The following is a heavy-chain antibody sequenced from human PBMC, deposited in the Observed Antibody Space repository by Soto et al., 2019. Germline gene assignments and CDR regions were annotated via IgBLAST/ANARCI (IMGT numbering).Heavy chain of an antibody. J-gene: IGHJ6*02. CDR1: GFTFSSYG. CDR2: IWYDGSNK. D-gene: IGHD3-3*01. V-gene: IGHV3-33*01. Sequence: GGSLRLSCAASGFTFSSYGMHWVRQAPGKGLEWVAVIWYDGSNKYYADSVKGRFTISRDNSKNTLYLQMNSLRAEDTAVYYCASPAIYKAISRRDYYYGMDVWGQGTTVTVSS. CDR3: ASPAIYKAISRRDYYYGMDV.